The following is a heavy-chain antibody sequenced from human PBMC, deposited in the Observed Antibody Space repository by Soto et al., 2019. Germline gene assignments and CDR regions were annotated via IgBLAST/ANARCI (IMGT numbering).Heavy chain of an antibody. Sequence: EVQLLESGGGVVQPGGSLRLSCAASGFTFSSYALSWVRQAPGQGLEWVSAISDSGGYTFYKDSVKGRFTISRDNSKNTLYLQRNSLRAEDTALYYCAKRGVSGSGSYFGGPFRDWGQGTLVTVSS. CDR2: ISDSGGYT. J-gene: IGHJ4*02. V-gene: IGHV3-23*01. CDR3: AKRGVSGSGSYFGGPFRD. D-gene: IGHD3-10*01. CDR1: GFTFSSYA.